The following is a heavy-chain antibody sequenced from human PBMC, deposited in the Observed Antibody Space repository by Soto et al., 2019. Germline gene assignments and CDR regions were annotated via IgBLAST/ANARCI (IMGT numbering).Heavy chain of an antibody. J-gene: IGHJ5*02. CDR2: IYYSGST. CDR3: ARGVSMAYVLPYFTPSGRLDP. V-gene: IGHV4-39*01. CDR1: GGSISSSSYY. Sequence: SETLSLTCTVSGGSISSSSYYWGWIRQPPGKGLEWIGSIYYSGSTYYNPSLKSRVTISVDTSKNQFSLKLSSVTAADTAVYYCARGVSMAYVLPYFTPSGRLDPSGQGTLVTVYS. D-gene: IGHD3-9*01.